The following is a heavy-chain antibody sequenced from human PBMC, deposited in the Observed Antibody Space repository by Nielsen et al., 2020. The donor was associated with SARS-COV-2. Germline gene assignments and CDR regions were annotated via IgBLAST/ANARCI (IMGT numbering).Heavy chain of an antibody. J-gene: IGHJ2*01. CDR2: ISSSSSTI. D-gene: IGHD2-8*01. V-gene: IGHV3-48*01. Sequence: GESLKISCAASGFTFSSYSMNWVRQAPGKGLEWVSYISSSSSTIYYADSVKGRFTISRDNAKNSLYLQMNSLRGEDTAVYYCASNLGGVYAFGWYFDLWGRGTLVTVSS. CDR1: GFTFSSYS. CDR3: ASNLGGVYAFGWYFDL.